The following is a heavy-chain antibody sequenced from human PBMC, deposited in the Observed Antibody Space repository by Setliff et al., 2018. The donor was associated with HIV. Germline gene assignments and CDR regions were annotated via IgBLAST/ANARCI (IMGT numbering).Heavy chain of an antibody. Sequence: SETLSLTCTVSGGSISSSSYYWDWIRQPPGKSLEWVGSIFYTGSTNYRPSLESRVIVSLDTSKNQFSLKLSSVTAADTAVYYCTRRDVTTGMDSWGPGTLVTVSS. D-gene: IGHD4-17*01. CDR3: TRRDVTTGMDS. CDR1: GGSISSSSYY. CDR2: IFYTGST. J-gene: IGHJ4*02. V-gene: IGHV4-39*01.